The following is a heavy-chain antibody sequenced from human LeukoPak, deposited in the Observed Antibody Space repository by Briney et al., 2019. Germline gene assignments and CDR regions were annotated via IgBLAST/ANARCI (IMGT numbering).Heavy chain of an antibody. CDR3: ARQGYFLEVFRFDY. V-gene: IGHV4-34*01. Sequence: SETLSLTCAVYGGSFSGYYWSWLRQPPGKGLEWIGEINHSGSTNYNPSLKSRVTISVDTSKNQFSLKLSSVTAADTAVYYCARQGYFLEVFRFDYWGQGTLGTVSS. D-gene: IGHD3-22*01. CDR2: INHSGST. J-gene: IGHJ4*02. CDR1: GGSFSGYY.